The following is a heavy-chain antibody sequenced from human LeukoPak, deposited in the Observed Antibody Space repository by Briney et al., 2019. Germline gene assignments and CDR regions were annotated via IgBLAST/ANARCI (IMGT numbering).Heavy chain of an antibody. CDR2: ISYDGSNK. Sequence: GGSLRLSCAASGFTFSSYGMHWVRQAPGKGLEWVAVISYDGSNKYYADSVKGRFTISRDNSKNTLYLQMNSLRTEDTAVYYCASGPEYYYETSRGWWGQGTLVTVSS. V-gene: IGHV3-30*03. J-gene: IGHJ4*02. CDR1: GFTFSSYG. CDR3: ASGPEYYYETSRGW. D-gene: IGHD3-22*01.